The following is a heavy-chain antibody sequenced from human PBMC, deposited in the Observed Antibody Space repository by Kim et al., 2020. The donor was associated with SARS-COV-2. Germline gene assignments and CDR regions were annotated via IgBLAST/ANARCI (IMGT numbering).Heavy chain of an antibody. CDR2: ITYGGGNK. D-gene: IGHD6-13*01. V-gene: IGHV3-30-3*01. J-gene: IGHJ4*02. CDR3: ARESEYSSSQMIVDY. Sequence: GGSLRLSCAASGFTFSSYAMRWVRQAPGKGLEWVSAITYGGGNKYYADSVKGRFTISRDNSKNTLYLQMNSLRAEDTAVYYCARESEYSSSQMIVDYWGLGTLGTASP. CDR1: GFTFSSYA.